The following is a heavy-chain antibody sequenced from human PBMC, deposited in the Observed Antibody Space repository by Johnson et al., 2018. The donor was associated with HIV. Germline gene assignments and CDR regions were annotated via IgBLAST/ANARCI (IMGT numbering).Heavy chain of an antibody. J-gene: IGHJ3*02. Sequence: VQLVESGGGVVQPGRSLRLSCAASGFTFSDYAMHWVRQAPGKGLEWVAVISYDGSNKYYADSVKGRFTISRDNSKNTLYLQMKSLRAEDTAVYYCARQAAAGAFDIWGQGTMVTVSS. D-gene: IGHD6-13*01. CDR3: ARQAAAGAFDI. CDR1: GFTFSDYA. V-gene: IGHV3-30*04. CDR2: ISYDGSNK.